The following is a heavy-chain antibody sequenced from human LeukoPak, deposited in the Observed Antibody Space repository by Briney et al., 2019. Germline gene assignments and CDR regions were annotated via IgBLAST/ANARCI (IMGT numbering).Heavy chain of an antibody. CDR2: ISYDGSNK. D-gene: IGHD6-13*01. J-gene: IGHJ4*02. Sequence: GGSLRLSCAASGFTFSSYAMHWVRQAPGKGLEWVAVISYDGSNKYYADSVKGRFTISRDNSKNTLYLQMNSLRAEDTAVYYCARDKEPGIAAAGTFFDYWGQGTLVTVSS. CDR3: ARDKEPGIAAAGTFFDY. CDR1: GFTFSSYA. V-gene: IGHV3-30-3*01.